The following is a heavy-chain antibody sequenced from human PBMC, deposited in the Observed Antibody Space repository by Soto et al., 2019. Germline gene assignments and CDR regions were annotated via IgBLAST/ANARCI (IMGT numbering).Heavy chain of an antibody. D-gene: IGHD5-18*01. J-gene: IGHJ4*02. V-gene: IGHV4-39*07. CDR1: GGSISSSSYY. CDR2: IHYSGST. Sequence: SETLSLTCTVSGGSISSSSYYWGWIRQPPGKGLEWIGSIHYSGSTYYNPSLKSRVTISADTSKNQFSLKLSSVTAADTAVYYCARGYGRNFDYWGQGTLVTVSS. CDR3: ARGYGRNFDY.